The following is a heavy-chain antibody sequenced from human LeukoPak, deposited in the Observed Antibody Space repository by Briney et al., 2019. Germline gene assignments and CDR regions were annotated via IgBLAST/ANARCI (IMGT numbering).Heavy chain of an antibody. J-gene: IGHJ4*02. D-gene: IGHD6-13*01. V-gene: IGHV3-23*01. CDR3: AKHTAAGTGFFDY. Sequence: GGSLRLSCAASGFPFSSYAMTWVRQAPGKGLEWVSSISGDGGSTYYADSVKGRFTISRDNSKNTLYLQMNSLRAEDTAVYYCAKHTAAGTGFFDYWGQGTLVTVSS. CDR2: ISGDGGST. CDR1: GFPFSSYA.